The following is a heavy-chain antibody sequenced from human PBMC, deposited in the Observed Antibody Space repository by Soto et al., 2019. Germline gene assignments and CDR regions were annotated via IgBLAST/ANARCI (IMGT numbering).Heavy chain of an antibody. Sequence: GASVKVSCKASGGTFSSYTISWVRQAPGQGLEWMGRIIPILGIANYAQKFQGRVTITADKSTSTAYMELSSLRSEDTAVYYCARDGITIFGVVIRPFDPRGQGTLVTVSS. J-gene: IGHJ5*02. CDR1: GGTFSSYT. CDR3: ARDGITIFGVVIRPFDP. V-gene: IGHV1-69*04. CDR2: IIPILGIA. D-gene: IGHD3-3*01.